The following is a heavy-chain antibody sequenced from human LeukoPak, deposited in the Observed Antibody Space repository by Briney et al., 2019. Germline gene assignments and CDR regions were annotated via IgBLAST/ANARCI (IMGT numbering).Heavy chain of an antibody. CDR2: IYYSGST. D-gene: IGHD6-13*01. Sequence: SQTLSLTCTVSGASISSGGYYWSWLRQHPGKGLEWIGYIYYSGSTYYNPSLKRRGTITVDTSKNQFSLKLSSVTAADTAVCYCAREGIAAASDAFDIWGQGTMVTVSS. V-gene: IGHV4-31*03. J-gene: IGHJ3*02. CDR1: GASISSGGYY. CDR3: AREGIAAASDAFDI.